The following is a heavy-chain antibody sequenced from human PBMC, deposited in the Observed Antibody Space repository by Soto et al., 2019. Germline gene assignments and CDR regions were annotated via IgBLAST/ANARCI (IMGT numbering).Heavy chain of an antibody. D-gene: IGHD3-22*01. J-gene: IGHJ4*02. CDR3: ARDRRGDDSSGYYHDY. V-gene: IGHV1-69*08. CDR1: GGTFSSYT. Sequence: QVQLVQSGAEVKKPGSSVKVSCKASGGTFSSYTISWVRQAPGQGLEWMGRIIPILGIANYAQKFQGRVTITADKSTSTAYMELSSLRSEDTAVHYCARDRRGDDSSGYYHDYWGQGTLVTVSS. CDR2: IIPILGIA.